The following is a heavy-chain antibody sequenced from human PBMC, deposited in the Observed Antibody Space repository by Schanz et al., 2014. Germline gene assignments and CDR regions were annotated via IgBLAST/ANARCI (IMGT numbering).Heavy chain of an antibody. J-gene: IGHJ4*02. Sequence: QVQLIQSGAEVKKPGASVKVSCTASGYTFTSYDINWVRQAPGQGLEWMGWINTHTGNPTYAQGFTGRFVFSLDTSVSTAYLQISSLKADDTAVYYCAREDYLDSSGYSCGYWGQGTLVTVSS. CDR3: AREDYLDSSGYSCGY. D-gene: IGHD3-22*01. CDR2: INTHTGNP. CDR1: GYTFTSYD. V-gene: IGHV7-4-1*02.